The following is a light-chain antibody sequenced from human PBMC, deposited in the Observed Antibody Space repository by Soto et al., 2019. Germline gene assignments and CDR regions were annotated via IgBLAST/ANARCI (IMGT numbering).Light chain of an antibody. CDR3: QKYNNGPPAT. CDR1: QDINNY. Sequence: DIQMTQSPSSLSASVGDRVTITCRASQDINNYLAWYQQRPGKAPKLLIYAASTLQSGVPSRFSGGGSGTDFTLTISSPQPEDVATYYCQKYNNGPPATFGPGTKV. V-gene: IGKV1-27*01. CDR2: AAS. J-gene: IGKJ3*01.